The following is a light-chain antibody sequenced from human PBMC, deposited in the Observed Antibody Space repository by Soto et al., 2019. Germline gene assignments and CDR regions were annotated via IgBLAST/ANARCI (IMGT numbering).Light chain of an antibody. CDR3: CSYAGSHSWV. V-gene: IGLV2-11*01. CDR1: SSDVGGYNY. J-gene: IGLJ3*02. Sequence: QSALTQPRSVSGSPGQSVTISCTGTSSDVGGYNYVSWYQQRPGKAPKLIINDVSKRPSGVPDRFAGSKSGNTASLTISGLQAEDEADYYCCSYAGSHSWVFGGGTKLTVL. CDR2: DVS.